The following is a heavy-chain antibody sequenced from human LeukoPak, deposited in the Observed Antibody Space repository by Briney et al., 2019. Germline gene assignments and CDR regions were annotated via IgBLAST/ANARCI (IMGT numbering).Heavy chain of an antibody. Sequence: ASVKVSCKASGYTFTSYDINWVRQATGHGLEWMGWMNPNSGNTGYAQKFQGRVTMTRNTSISTAYMELSSLRSEDTAVYYCARGRHYYDSSDYYYEGDAFDIWGQGTMVTVSS. V-gene: IGHV1-8*01. CDR2: MNPNSGNT. CDR1: GYTFTSYD. D-gene: IGHD3-22*01. CDR3: ARGRHYYDSSDYYYEGDAFDI. J-gene: IGHJ3*02.